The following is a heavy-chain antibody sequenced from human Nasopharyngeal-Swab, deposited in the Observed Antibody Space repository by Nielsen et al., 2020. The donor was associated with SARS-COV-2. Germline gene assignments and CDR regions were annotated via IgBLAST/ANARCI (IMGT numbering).Heavy chain of an antibody. CDR3: TTDYYFDY. V-gene: IGHV3-73*01. CDR2: IGDKDHNYAT. Sequence: GESLKISCAASGFIFSGSAMHWVRQASGKGLEWVGRIGDKDHNYATTYGAAVKGRFTLSRDDSKNTAFLQMDSLKTEDTALYYCTTDYYFDYWGQGTLVTVSS. J-gene: IGHJ4*02. CDR1: GFIFSGSA.